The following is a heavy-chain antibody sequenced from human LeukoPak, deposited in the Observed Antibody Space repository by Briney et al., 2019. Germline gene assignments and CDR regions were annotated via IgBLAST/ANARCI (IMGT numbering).Heavy chain of an antibody. J-gene: IGHJ5*02. D-gene: IGHD6-13*01. CDR1: GGSISSGDYY. V-gene: IGHV4-30-4*01. CDR3: ARGYSDYPSEYWFDP. CDR2: IYYSGST. Sequence: SETLSLTCIVSGGSISSGDYYWSWIRQPPGKGLEWIGYIYYSGSTYYNPSLKSRVTISVDRSKNQFSLKLSSVTAADTAVYYCARGYSDYPSEYWFDPWGQGTLVTVSS.